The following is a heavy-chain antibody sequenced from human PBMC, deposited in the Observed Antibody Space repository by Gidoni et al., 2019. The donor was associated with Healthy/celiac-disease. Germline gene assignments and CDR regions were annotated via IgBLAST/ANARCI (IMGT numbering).Heavy chain of an antibody. CDR3: ARVMHYDSSGYHHYYYYYGMDV. CDR1: GFTFSSYW. Sequence: EVQLVESGGGLVQPGGSLRLSCAASGFTFSSYWMSWVRQAPGKGLEWVANIKQDGSEKYYVDSVKGRFTISRDNAKNSLYLQMNSLRAEDTAVYYCARVMHYDSSGYHHYYYYYGMDVWGQGTTVTVSS. J-gene: IGHJ6*02. CDR2: IKQDGSEK. V-gene: IGHV3-7*01. D-gene: IGHD3-22*01.